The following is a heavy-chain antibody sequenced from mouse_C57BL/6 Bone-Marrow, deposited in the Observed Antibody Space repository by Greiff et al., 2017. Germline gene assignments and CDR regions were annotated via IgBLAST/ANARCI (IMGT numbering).Heavy chain of an antibody. V-gene: IGHV1-63*01. CDR1: GYTFTNYW. CDR3: ARIYYGKGYARDY. Sequence: QVQLQQSGAELVRPGTSVKMSCKASGYTFTNYWIGWAKQRPGHGLEWIGDIYPGGGYTNYNEKFKGKATLTADKSSSTAYMQFSSLTSEDSAIDYCARIYYGKGYARDYWGQGTSVTVSS. J-gene: IGHJ4*01. CDR2: IYPGGGYT. D-gene: IGHD2-1*01.